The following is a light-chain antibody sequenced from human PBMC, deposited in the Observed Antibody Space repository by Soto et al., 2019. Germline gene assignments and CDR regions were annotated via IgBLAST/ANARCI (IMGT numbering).Light chain of an antibody. CDR3: QQRSNWPS. CDR2: DAS. V-gene: IGKV3-11*01. Sequence: THSPSTLSVSPWDRAPLSCRASQNVNSNLAWYHQKPGQAPRLLIYDASNRATGIPARFSGSGSGTDFTLTISSLEPEDFAVYYCQQRSNWPSFGQGTRLEIK. J-gene: IGKJ5*01. CDR1: QNVNSN.